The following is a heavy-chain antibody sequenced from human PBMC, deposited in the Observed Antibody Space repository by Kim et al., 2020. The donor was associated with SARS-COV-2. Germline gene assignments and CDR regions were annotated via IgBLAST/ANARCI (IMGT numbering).Heavy chain of an antibody. V-gene: IGHV3-23*01. CDR3: TKSVGGAAAFDY. D-gene: IGHD6-13*01. Sequence: TYYADPVKGRFTISRDNSKSTLFLEMNSLRAEDTAVYYCTKSVGGAAAFDYWGQGTQVTVSS. J-gene: IGHJ4*02. CDR2: T.